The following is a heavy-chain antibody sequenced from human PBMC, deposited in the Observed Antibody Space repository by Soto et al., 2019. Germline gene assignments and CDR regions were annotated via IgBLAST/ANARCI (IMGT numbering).Heavy chain of an antibody. D-gene: IGHD2-2*01. V-gene: IGHV4-59*01. CDR3: ARAMGYCTTINCHAGPLSYYMDV. CDR1: GGSISSYH. Sequence: QMQLQESGPGLVKPSETLSLMCTVSGGSISSYHWSWIRQPPGKGLDCIGRIYNSGTTNYRPSLKRLLTISAHASKKQFSLRLSSVTAADTAVDYCARAMGYCTTINCHAGPLSYYMDVWVKGTTVTFSS. J-gene: IGHJ6*03. CDR2: IYNSGTT.